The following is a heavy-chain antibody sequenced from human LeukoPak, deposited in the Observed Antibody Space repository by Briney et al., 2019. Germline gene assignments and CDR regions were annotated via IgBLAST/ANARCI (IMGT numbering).Heavy chain of an antibody. V-gene: IGHV3-30*18. CDR3: AKERGAFSAYDY. Sequence: PGRSLRLSCAASGFTFSNYGMHWVRQGPGKGLEWVAVIPPDGSGKFYADAVKGRFTISRDNSMNTRFLQMNSLRGEDTALYYCAKERGAFSAYDYWGQGTLVTVSS. J-gene: IGHJ4*02. CDR2: IPPDGSGK. CDR1: GFTFSNYG. D-gene: IGHD6-19*01.